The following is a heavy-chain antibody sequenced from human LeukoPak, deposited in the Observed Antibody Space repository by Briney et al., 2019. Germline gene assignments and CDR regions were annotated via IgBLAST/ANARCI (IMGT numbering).Heavy chain of an antibody. CDR3: ARYGSSSVDFDY. V-gene: IGHV4-4*07. Sequence: SETLSLTCTVSGGSISSYYWSWIRQPAGKGLEWIGRIYTGGSTNYNPSLKSRVTMSVDTSKNQFSLKLSSVTAADTAVYYCARYGSSSVDFDYWGQGTLVTVSS. CDR2: IYTGGST. J-gene: IGHJ4*02. CDR1: GGSISSYY. D-gene: IGHD6-6*01.